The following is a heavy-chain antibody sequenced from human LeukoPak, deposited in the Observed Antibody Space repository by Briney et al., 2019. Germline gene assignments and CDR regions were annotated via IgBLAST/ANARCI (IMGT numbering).Heavy chain of an antibody. CDR3: ARARSSGWGANFDY. V-gene: IGHV1-58*02. J-gene: IGHJ4*02. CDR1: GSTFSNSA. Sequence: SVKVYCKASGSTFSNSAMQWVRQARGQRLEWIGWIIVGSGKTHYAQNFQERVTITRDMSTNTAYMELSSLRSEDTAVYYCARARSSGWGANFDYWGQGTLVTVSS. D-gene: IGHD6-19*01. CDR2: IIVGSGKT.